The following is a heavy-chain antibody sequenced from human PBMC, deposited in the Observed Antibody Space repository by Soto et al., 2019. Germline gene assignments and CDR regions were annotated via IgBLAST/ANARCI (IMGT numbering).Heavy chain of an antibody. J-gene: IGHJ3*02. Sequence: QVQLVESGGGVVQPGRSLRLSCAASGFTFSSYAMHWVRQAPGKGLEWVAVISYDGSNKYYADSVKGRFTISRDNSKNTLYLQMNSLRAEDKAVYYCARERCDAFDIWGQGTMVTVSS. CDR1: GFTFSSYA. V-gene: IGHV3-30-3*01. CDR3: ARERCDAFDI. CDR2: ISYDGSNK.